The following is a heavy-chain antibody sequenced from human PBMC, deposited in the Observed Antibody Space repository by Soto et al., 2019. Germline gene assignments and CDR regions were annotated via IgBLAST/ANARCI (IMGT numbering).Heavy chain of an antibody. CDR2: ISGSGHGT. V-gene: IGHV3-23*01. J-gene: IGHJ4*02. CDR3: AKGSYFDTSGGCANY. D-gene: IGHD3-22*01. CDR1: GFMFDNYA. Sequence: EVKLLESGGGLVPPGASARLSCITSGFMFDNYAMSWVRQSPGRGLEWVAAISGSGHGTVYTQSVQGRFIISRDKSKKTLFLQMNNLRDEDTAVYYCAKGSYFDTSGGCANYWGLGTLVSVSA.